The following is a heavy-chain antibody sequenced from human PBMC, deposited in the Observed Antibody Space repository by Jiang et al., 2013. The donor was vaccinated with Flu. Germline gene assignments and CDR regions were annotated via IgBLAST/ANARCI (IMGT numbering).Heavy chain of an antibody. CDR1: GGTFTTSA. Sequence: AEVKKPGSSVKVSCKASGGTFTTSAISWVRQAPGQGLEWMGGITPIFGTANYAQKFQGRVTITADKSTGTAYMDLSSLTSEDTAVYYCARGPDSTTYYYFYWGQGTLVTVSS. CDR3: ARGPDSTTYYYFY. V-gene: IGHV1-69*06. CDR2: ITPIFGTA. J-gene: IGHJ4*02. D-gene: IGHD2/OR15-2a*01.